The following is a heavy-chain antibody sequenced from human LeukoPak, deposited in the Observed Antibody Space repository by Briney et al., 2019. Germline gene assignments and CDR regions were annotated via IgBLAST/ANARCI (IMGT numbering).Heavy chain of an antibody. CDR2: INPNSCGT. D-gene: IGHD6-19*01. V-gene: IGHV1-2*02. J-gene: IGHJ6*02. CDR1: GYTFTGYY. Sequence: ASVKVSCTASGYTFTGYYMHWVRQAAGQGLEWMGWINPNSCGTNYAQKFQGRVTMTRDTSIRTAYMELSRLRSEATAVYSCARARRGYSSGYYGMDVWGQGTKVTVSS. CDR3: ARARRGYSSGYYGMDV.